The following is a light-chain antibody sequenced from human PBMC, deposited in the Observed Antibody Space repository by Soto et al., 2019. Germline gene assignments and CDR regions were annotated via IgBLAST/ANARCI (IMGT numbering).Light chain of an antibody. CDR2: TAS. J-gene: IGKJ1*01. Sequence: AIQMTQSPSSLSASVGDRVTITCRASQAIGTALGWYQQKPGKAPKRLIYTASSLQSGVPSRFSGSGSGTDFTLTISSLQPEDVATYYCLQDYTYPYTFGQGTKVDI. CDR1: QAIGTA. V-gene: IGKV1-6*01. CDR3: LQDYTYPYT.